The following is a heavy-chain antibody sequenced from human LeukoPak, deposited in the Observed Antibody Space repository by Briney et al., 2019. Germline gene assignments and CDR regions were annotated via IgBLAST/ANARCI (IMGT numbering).Heavy chain of an antibody. CDR2: ISSSSSYI. D-gene: IGHD6-19*01. CDR3: ARDISSGWYSDLDY. CDR1: GFTFSSCS. Sequence: GGSLRLSCAASGFTFSSCSMNWVRQAPGKGLEWVSSISSSSSYIYYADSVKGRFTISRDNAKNSLYLQMNSLRAEDTAVYYCARDISSGWYSDLDYWGQGTLVTVSS. J-gene: IGHJ4*02. V-gene: IGHV3-21*01.